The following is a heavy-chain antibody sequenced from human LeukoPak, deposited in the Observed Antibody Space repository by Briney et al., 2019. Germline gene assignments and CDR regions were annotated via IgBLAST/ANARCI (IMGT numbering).Heavy chain of an antibody. D-gene: IGHD1-26*01. CDR2: ISYDGSNK. CDR3: AKDRGENQWELQYYYYGMDV. V-gene: IGHV3-30*18. J-gene: IGHJ6*02. Sequence: GGSLRLSCAASGFTFSSYGMHWVRQAPGKGLEWVAVISYDGSNKYYADSVKGRFTISRDNSKNTLYLQMNSLRAEDTAVYYCAKDRGENQWELQYYYYGMDVWGQGTTVTVSS. CDR1: GFTFSSYG.